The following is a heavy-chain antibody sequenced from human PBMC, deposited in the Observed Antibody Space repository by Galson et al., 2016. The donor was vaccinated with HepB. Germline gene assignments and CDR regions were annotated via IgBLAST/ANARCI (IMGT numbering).Heavy chain of an antibody. D-gene: IGHD3/OR15-3a*01. CDR3: ARGGLGNYYAYGMDV. J-gene: IGHJ6*02. V-gene: IGHV3-23*01. CDR1: GLSFSPYA. CDR2: INGTGTIT. Sequence: SLRLSCAASGLSFSPYAVSWVRQAPGKGLEWVSAINGTGTITKYADLVKGRFTISRDNSKNTMYLQVNSLRAEDTAVYYCARGGLGNYYAYGMDVWGHGTTVTVSS.